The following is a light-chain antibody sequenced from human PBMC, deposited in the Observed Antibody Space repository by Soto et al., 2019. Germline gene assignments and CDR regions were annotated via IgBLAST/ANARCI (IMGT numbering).Light chain of an antibody. J-gene: IGKJ4*01. CDR3: QQSYSSWLT. CDR2: AAS. V-gene: IGKV1-39*01. Sequence: DIQLAQSPSSLSASVGDRVTITCRARQGINNYLNWYQQKPGKAPKLLVYAASTLQVGVPSRFSGSGSGTDYTLTISRLHPEDFAVSYCQQSYSSWLTFGGGTKVEI. CDR1: QGINNY.